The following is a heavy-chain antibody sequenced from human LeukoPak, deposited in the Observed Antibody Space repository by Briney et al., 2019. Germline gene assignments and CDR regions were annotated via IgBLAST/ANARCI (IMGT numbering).Heavy chain of an antibody. D-gene: IGHD6-13*01. V-gene: IGHV4-39*01. CDR2: IFYSGST. CDR3: AKQQLVRCFDY. J-gene: IGHJ4*02. CDR1: GGSITSSSYY. Sequence: PSETLSLTCTVSGGSITSSSYYWGRLRQPPGKGLEWIGSIFYSGSTYYNPSLKSRVTISVDTSKTQFSLKLSSVTAADAAVYYCAKQQLVRCFDYWGQGTLVTVSS.